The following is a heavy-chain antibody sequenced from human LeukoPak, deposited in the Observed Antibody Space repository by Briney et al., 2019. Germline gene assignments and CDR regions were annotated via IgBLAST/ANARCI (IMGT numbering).Heavy chain of an antibody. CDR1: GGSISRSSYY. J-gene: IGHJ6*02. CDR3: ARAVGSSSWSESYYGMDV. D-gene: IGHD6-13*01. Sequence: SETLSLTCSVSGGSISRSSYYWGWIRQPPGKGLEWIGSIYYSGTTYYNPSLKRRVTISVDTSKDQFSLKLSSVTAADTAVYYCARAVGSSSWSESYYGMDVWGQGTTVTVSS. V-gene: IGHV4-39*07. CDR2: IYYSGTT.